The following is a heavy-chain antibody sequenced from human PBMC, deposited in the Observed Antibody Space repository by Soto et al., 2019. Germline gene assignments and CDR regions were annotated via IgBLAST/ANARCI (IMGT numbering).Heavy chain of an antibody. J-gene: IGHJ6*02. CDR2: ISPYNGNT. CDR3: AMVDSYVTPAPQDA. D-gene: IGHD3-16*01. CDR1: GYIFVNYG. Sequence: QAQLVQSGDEEKKPGASVKVSCKASGYIFVNYGIAWVRQAPGQGFEWMGWISPYNGNTHYATKVQGRRTMTTDTSSSTGYMDMGSLTSDDAAVYYCAMVDSYVTPAPQDAWCHGTTVSVSS. V-gene: IGHV1-18*01.